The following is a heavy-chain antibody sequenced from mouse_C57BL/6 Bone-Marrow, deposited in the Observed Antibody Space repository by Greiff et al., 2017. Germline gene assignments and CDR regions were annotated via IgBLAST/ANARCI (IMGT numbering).Heavy chain of an antibody. CDR1: GYTFTSYW. CDR2: IDPENGDT. J-gene: IGHJ2*01. Sequence: VQLQQPGAELVRPGTSVKLSCKASGYTFTSYWMHWVKQRPGQGLEWIGWIDPENGDTEYASKFQGKATITADTSSNTAYLQLSSLTSEDTAVYYCTTVVHYWGQGTTLTVSS. D-gene: IGHD1-1*01. V-gene: IGHV14-4*01. CDR3: TTVVHY.